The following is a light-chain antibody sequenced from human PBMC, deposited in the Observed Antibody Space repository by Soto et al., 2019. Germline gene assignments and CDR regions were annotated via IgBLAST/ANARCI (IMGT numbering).Light chain of an antibody. V-gene: IGLV2-14*01. Sequence: QSALTQPASVSGSPGQSITISCTGTSSDVGSYNYASWYQQHPGKAPKLMIYDVSNRPAGVSNRFSGSKSGNTASLTISGLQAEDEADYYRTSYTTSNTVVFGGGTKVTVL. CDR3: TSYTTSNTVV. CDR1: SSDVGSYNY. CDR2: DVS. J-gene: IGLJ3*02.